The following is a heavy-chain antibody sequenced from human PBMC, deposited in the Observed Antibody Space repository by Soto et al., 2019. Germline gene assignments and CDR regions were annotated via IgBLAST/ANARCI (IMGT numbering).Heavy chain of an antibody. V-gene: IGHV4-30-4*01. CDR2: IYYSGST. D-gene: IGHD3-22*01. J-gene: IGHJ4*02. CDR3: ARAVRYDSSGYDY. Sequence: KPSETLSLTCTVSGGSISSGDYYWSWIRQPPGKGLEWIGYIYYSGSTYYNPSLKSRVTISVDTSKNQFSLKLSSVTAADTAVYYCARAVRYDSSGYDYWGQGTLVTVSS. CDR1: GGSISSGDYY.